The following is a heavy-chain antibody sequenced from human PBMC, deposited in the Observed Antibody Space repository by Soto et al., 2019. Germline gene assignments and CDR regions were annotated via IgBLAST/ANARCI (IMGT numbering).Heavy chain of an antibody. Sequence: EVQLVESGGGLVQPGGSLKLSCAASGFTFSGSAMHWVRQASGKGLEWVGRIRSKAKSYATAYAASVKGRFTISRDDSKNTAYLQMNSLKTEDTAVYYCTLTYSSGWWGAYYYGMDVWGQGTTVTVSS. CDR2: IRSKAKSYAT. CDR1: GFTFSGSA. V-gene: IGHV3-73*02. CDR3: TLTYSSGWWGAYYYGMDV. D-gene: IGHD6-19*01. J-gene: IGHJ6*02.